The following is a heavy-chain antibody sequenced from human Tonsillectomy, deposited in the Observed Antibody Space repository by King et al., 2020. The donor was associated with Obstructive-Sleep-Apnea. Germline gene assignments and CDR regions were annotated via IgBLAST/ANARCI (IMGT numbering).Heavy chain of an antibody. CDR2: ISWNSGSI. CDR1: GFTFDDYA. CDR3: AKDKHWSNKWGGAFDI. V-gene: IGHV3-9*01. Sequence: VQLVESGGGLVQPGRSLRLSCAASGFTFDDYAMHWVRQAPGKGLEWVSGISWNSGSIGYADSVKGSFTISRDNAKNSLYLQMNSLRAEDTALYYCAKDKHWSNKWGGAFDIWGQGTMVTVSS. D-gene: IGHD3-16*01. J-gene: IGHJ3*02.